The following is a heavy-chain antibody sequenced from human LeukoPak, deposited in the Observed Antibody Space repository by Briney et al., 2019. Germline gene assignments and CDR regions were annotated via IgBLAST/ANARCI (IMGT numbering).Heavy chain of an antibody. CDR1: GYTFTSYG. V-gene: IGHV1-18*01. CDR2: ISAYNGNT. CDR3: ARGSLRGRYNWNDPYYFDY. D-gene: IGHD1-20*01. J-gene: IGHJ4*02. Sequence: ASVKVSCKASGYTFTSYGISWVRQAPGQGLEWMGWISAYNGNTNYAQKLQGRVTMTTDTSTSTAYMELRSLRSDDTAVYYCARGSLRGRYNWNDPYYFDYWGQGTLVTVSS.